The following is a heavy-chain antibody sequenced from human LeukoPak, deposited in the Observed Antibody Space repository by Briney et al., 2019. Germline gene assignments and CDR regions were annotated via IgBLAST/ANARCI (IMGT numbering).Heavy chain of an antibody. J-gene: IGHJ4*02. Sequence: SETLSLTCADYGVSFSGYYWSWIRQPPGKGLEWIGEINHSGSTNYSPSLKSRVTISVDTSKNQLSLRLSSVTAADTAVYYCARVSSRRLPPTDSYDRRNYFDYWGQGTLVTVSS. V-gene: IGHV4-34*01. CDR3: ARVSSRRLPPTDSYDRRNYFDY. CDR2: INHSGST. D-gene: IGHD3-22*01. CDR1: GVSFSGYY.